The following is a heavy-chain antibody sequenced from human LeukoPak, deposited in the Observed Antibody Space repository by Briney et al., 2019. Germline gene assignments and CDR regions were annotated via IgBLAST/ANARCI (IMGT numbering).Heavy chain of an antibody. CDR3: AREDYYDSSGYYFDC. D-gene: IGHD3-22*01. J-gene: IGHJ4*02. V-gene: IGHV4-34*01. CDR2: IYHSGST. CDR1: GGSFSGYY. Sequence: SETLSLTCAVYGGSFSGYYWSWIRQPPGKGLEWIGSIYHSGSTYYSPSLRSRITISVDTSKNQFSLKLSSVTAADTAVYYCAREDYYDSSGYYFDCWGQGTLVTVSS.